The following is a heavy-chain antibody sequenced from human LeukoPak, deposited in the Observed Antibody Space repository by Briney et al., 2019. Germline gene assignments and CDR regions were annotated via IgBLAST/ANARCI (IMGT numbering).Heavy chain of an antibody. D-gene: IGHD4-23*01. CDR2: IYYSGTT. J-gene: IGHJ4*02. CDR3: AKSVDGGNSPFDY. CDR1: GYSISSTNW. Sequence: PSETLSLTCAVSGYSISSTNWWGWIRRPPGKGLEWIGYIYYSGTTHYNPSLKSRVTMSVDASKNQFSLKLSSVTAVDTAIYYCAKSVDGGNSPFDYWGQGTLVTVSS. V-gene: IGHV4-28*01.